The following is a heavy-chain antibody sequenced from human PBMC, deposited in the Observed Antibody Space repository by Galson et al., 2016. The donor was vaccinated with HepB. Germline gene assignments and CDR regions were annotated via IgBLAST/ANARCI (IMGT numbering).Heavy chain of an antibody. V-gene: IGHV3-15*01. CDR3: TTAGEAGSRWWYNGFDI. CDR1: GFTFTNAW. J-gene: IGHJ6*02. CDR2: IKSQDAGATS. D-gene: IGHD1-14*01. Sequence: SLRLSCAASGFTFTNAWMSWVRQAPGKGLEWAGRIKSQDAGATSDYGAPVKGRFTISRDDSKSTVYLQMNSLEIEDAAVYYCTTAGEAGSRWWYNGFDIWGQGTTVTVSS.